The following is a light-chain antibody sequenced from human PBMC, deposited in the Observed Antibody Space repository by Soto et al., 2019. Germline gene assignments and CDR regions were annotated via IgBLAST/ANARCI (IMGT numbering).Light chain of an antibody. J-gene: IGLJ3*02. Sequence: QSALTQPASVSGSPGQSITISCTGTSSDVGSYNLVSWYQQHPGKAPKLMIYEGSKRPSGVSNRFSGSKSGNTASLTISGXXXXXXADXXCCSYAGSSTGVFGGGTKVTVL. CDR3: CSYAGSSTGV. CDR2: EGS. V-gene: IGLV2-23*01. CDR1: SSDVGSYNL.